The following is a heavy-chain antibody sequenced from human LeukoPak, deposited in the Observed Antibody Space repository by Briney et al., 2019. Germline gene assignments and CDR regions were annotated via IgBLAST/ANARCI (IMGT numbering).Heavy chain of an antibody. D-gene: IGHD6-13*01. CDR2: IYRSGRT. Sequence: SQTLSLTCTVSGGSINSGSYYWSWIRQPAGKGLEWIGRIYRSGRTNYNPSLKSRVTISVDTSKNQFSLKLGSVTAADTAVYYCARDWQQLVDYWGQGTLVTVSS. CDR3: ARDWQQLVDY. V-gene: IGHV4-61*02. CDR1: GGSINSGSYY. J-gene: IGHJ4*02.